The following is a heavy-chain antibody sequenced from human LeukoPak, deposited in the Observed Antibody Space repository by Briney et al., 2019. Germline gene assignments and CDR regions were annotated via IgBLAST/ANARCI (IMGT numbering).Heavy chain of an antibody. Sequence: GESLKISCKGGGYTFTNYWIVWVRQMPGKGLEWMGVIYPGDSDTRYSPSFQGQVTISADKSISTAYLQWSSLKASDTAMYYCARPHSYGFFDYWGQGTLVTVSS. J-gene: IGHJ4*02. CDR1: GYTFTNYW. CDR3: ARPHSYGFFDY. D-gene: IGHD5-18*01. CDR2: IYPGDSDT. V-gene: IGHV5-51*01.